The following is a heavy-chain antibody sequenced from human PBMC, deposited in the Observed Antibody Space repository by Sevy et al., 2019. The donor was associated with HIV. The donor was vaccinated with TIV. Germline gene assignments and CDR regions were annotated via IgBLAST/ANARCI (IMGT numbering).Heavy chain of an antibody. CDR1: GFTFSNYW. CDR3: ARGDKDGWFDP. V-gene: IGHV3-21*01. D-gene: IGHD3-9*01. CDR2: ISSRSTYI. J-gene: IGHJ5*02. Sequence: GGSLRLSCAASGFTFSNYWMSWVRQAPGKGLEWVSSISSRSTYIFYADSVKGRFTISRDNSKKSLFLQMNSLRVEDTAVYYCARGDKDGWFDPWGQGTPVTVSS.